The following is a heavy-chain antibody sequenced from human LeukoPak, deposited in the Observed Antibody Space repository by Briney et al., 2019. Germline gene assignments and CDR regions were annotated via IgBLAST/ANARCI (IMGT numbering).Heavy chain of an antibody. Sequence: GGSLRLSCAASGFVFSSYGMHWARQAPGKGLEWVAFIRYDGSNKYYVDSVRGRFTISRDNSKNTLYLQMNSLRAEDTAVYYCAKDLGGDRTRPHFDYWGQGTLVTVFS. J-gene: IGHJ4*02. V-gene: IGHV3-30*02. CDR3: AKDLGGDRTRPHFDY. CDR2: IRYDGSNK. D-gene: IGHD1-1*01. CDR1: GFVFSSYG.